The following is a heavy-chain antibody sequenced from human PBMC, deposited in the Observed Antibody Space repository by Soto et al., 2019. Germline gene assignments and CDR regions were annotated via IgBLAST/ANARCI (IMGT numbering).Heavy chain of an antibody. V-gene: IGHV1-69*01. CDR2: IIPIFGTA. CDR1: GGTFSSYA. CDR3: AREDRRDGYNGFDY. J-gene: IGHJ4*02. Sequence: QVQLVQSGAEVKKPGSSVKVSCKASGGTFSSYAISWVRQAPGQGLEWMGGIIPIFGTANYAQKFQGRVTITADESTSTAYMKLSSLRSEDTAVYYCAREDRRDGYNGFDYWGQGNLVTVSS. D-gene: IGHD5-12*01.